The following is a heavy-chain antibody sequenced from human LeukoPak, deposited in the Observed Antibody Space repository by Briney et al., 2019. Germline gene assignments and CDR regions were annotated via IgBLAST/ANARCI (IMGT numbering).Heavy chain of an antibody. V-gene: IGHV3-64*01. J-gene: IGHJ4*02. D-gene: IGHD1-1*01. CDR1: EFTFDTYG. CDR3: ARSTDGSAHFDY. CDR2: ISSDGLST. Sequence: GGSLRLSCSASEFTFDTYGMHWVRQTPGKGLEYVSGISSDGLSTYYANSVKGRFTISRDNAKNTLYLQMGSLKTEDMAVYYCARSTDGSAHFDYWGQGTLVTVFS.